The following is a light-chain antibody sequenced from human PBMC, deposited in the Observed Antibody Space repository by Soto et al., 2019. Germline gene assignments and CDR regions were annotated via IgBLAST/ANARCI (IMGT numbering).Light chain of an antibody. CDR3: QQLNVYPST. CDR1: QTIDSW. V-gene: IGKV1-5*03. CDR2: KAS. J-gene: IGKJ4*01. Sequence: DIQMTQSPSTLSASVGDRVTITCRASQTIDSWLAWYQQRPGKPPNLLIYKASTLASGVPSRFSGSGSGTDFTLTITSLQPEDFATYYCQQLNVYPSTFGGGTKVDIK.